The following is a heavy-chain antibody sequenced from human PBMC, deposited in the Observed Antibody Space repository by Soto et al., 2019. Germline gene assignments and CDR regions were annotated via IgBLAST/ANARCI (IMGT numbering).Heavy chain of an antibody. CDR3: ARYGDSYYYYYMDV. Sequence: QVQLVQSGAEVKKPGASVKVSCKASGYTFTSYDINWVRQATGQGLEWMGWMNPNSGNTGYAQKVQGRVTMTRNTSISTAYMELSSLRSEDTAVYDGARYGDSYYYYYMDVWGKGTTVTVSS. CDR2: MNPNSGNT. J-gene: IGHJ6*03. V-gene: IGHV1-8*01. D-gene: IGHD4-17*01. CDR1: GYTFTSYD.